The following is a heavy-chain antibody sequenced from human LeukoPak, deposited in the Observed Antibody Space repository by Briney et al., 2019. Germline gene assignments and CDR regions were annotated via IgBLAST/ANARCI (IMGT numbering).Heavy chain of an antibody. Sequence: GGSLRLSCAASGFTFSSYGMHWVRQAPGKGLEWVAFIRYDGSNKYYADSVKGRFTISRDNSKNTLYLQMNSLRAEDTAVYYCARDVPYYDFWSGYYASYWGQGTLVTVSS. CDR2: IRYDGSNK. V-gene: IGHV3-30*02. CDR1: GFTFSSYG. J-gene: IGHJ4*02. CDR3: ARDVPYYDFWSGYYASY. D-gene: IGHD3-3*01.